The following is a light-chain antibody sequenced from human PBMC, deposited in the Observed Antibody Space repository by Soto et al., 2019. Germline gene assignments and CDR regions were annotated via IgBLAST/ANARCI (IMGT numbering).Light chain of an antibody. CDR1: QSVSSY. CDR2: GTS. V-gene: IGKV3-15*01. Sequence: EIVMTQSPATLSVSPGERATLSCRASQSVSSYLAWYQQKPGQAPRLLIYGTSTRATGIPVRFSGSGSGTAFTLTISSLESEAFADYQCYKCSPRQLTFGQGTKLEIK. CDR3: YKCSPRQLT. J-gene: IGKJ2*01.